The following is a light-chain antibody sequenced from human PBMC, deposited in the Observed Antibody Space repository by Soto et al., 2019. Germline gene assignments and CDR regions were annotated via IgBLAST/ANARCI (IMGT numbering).Light chain of an antibody. CDR1: SSNIGAGYE. CDR3: QSYDSSLSGYV. V-gene: IGLV1-40*01. CDR2: ENN. Sequence: QSVLTQPPSVSAAPGQRVTISCTGSSSNIGAGYEAHWYQQVPGTASKLLIYENNNRPSGVPDRFSGSKSGTSASLAITGLQAEDEAEYYCQSYDSSLSGYVFGTGTQLTVL. J-gene: IGLJ1*01.